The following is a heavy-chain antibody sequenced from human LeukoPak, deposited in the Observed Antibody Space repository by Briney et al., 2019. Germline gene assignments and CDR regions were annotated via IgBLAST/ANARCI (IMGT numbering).Heavy chain of an antibody. D-gene: IGHD6-19*01. CDR3: ARLGPNRKRWLDSLYWFDP. J-gene: IGHJ5*02. V-gene: IGHV1-18*01. CDR1: GYTFTSYG. CDR2: VSGYNGRT. Sequence: ASVKVSCKASGYTFTSYGISWVRQAPGQGLEWMGWVSGYNGRTNYAQNLQGRVSMTTDTSTTTAYMELRSLRSDDTAVYYCARLGPNRKRWLDSLYWFDPWGQGTLVTVSS.